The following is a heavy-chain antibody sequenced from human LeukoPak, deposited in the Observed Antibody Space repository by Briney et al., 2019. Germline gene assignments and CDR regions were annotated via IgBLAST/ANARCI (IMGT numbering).Heavy chain of an antibody. D-gene: IGHD3-10*01. V-gene: IGHV7-4-1*02. CDR1: GYTFTSYA. CDR3: ARGPPYYYGSGSYPVDPYYYYGMDV. Sequence: GGSLRLSCAASGYTFTSYAMNWVRQAPGQGLEWMGWINTNTGNPTYAQGFTGRFVFSLDTSVSTAYPQISSLKAEDTAVYYCARGPPYYYGSGSYPVDPYYYYGMDVWGQGTTVTVSS. CDR2: INTNTGNP. J-gene: IGHJ6*02.